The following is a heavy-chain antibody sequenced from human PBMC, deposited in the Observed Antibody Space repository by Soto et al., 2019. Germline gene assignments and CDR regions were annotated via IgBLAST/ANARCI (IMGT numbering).Heavy chain of an antibody. CDR3: ARDQRYSYGGGWFDP. Sequence: QVQLQESGPGLVKPSLTLSLTCTVSGGSISGGANYWTWIRRHPEKGLEWIGCIYYSGRTYYNPSLRSRVTFSVDTSKNQFSLRRTSVTAADTAVYYCARDQRYSYGGGWFDPWGQGTLVTVSS. D-gene: IGHD5-18*01. V-gene: IGHV4-31*03. CDR1: GGSISGGANY. CDR2: IYYSGRT. J-gene: IGHJ5*02.